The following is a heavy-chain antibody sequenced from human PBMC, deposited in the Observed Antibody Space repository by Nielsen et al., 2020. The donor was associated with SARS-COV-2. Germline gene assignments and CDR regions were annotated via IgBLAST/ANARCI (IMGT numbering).Heavy chain of an antibody. CDR3: ARARGAYGDYYYYYYTDV. V-gene: IGHV6-1*01. CDR1: GDPVSSSSAA. Sequence: SQTLSLTCAISGDPVSSSSAAWNWLRQSPSRGLEWLGRTYYRSKWYNDYAVSVKSRITINPDTSKNQFSLHLNSVTPEDTAVYYCARARGAYGDYYYYYYTDVWGKGTTVTVSS. J-gene: IGHJ6*03. CDR2: TYYRSKWYN. D-gene: IGHD4-17*01.